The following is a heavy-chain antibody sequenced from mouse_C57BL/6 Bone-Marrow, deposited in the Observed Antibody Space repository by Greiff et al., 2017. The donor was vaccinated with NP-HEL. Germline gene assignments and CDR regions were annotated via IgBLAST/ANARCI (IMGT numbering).Heavy chain of an antibody. CDR3: TTGGV. CDR1: GFNINDDY. CDR2: INPENGDT. Sequence: VQLQQSGAELVRPGASVKLSCTASGFNINDDYMHWVKQRPEQGLEWIGWINPENGDTEYAPKFQGKATITAATSSNTAYLQLSSLTSEDTAVYYGTTGGVWGTGTTVTVSS. J-gene: IGHJ1*03. V-gene: IGHV14-4*01.